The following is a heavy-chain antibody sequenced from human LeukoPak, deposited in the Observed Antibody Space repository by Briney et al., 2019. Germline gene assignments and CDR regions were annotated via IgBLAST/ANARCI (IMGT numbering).Heavy chain of an antibody. CDR1: GYTFTGYY. CDR2: INPNSGGT. D-gene: IGHD5-18*01. V-gene: IGHV1-2*02. Sequence: ASVKVSCKASGYTFTGYYMHWVRQAPGQGLEWMGWINPNSGGTNYAQKFQGRVTMTRDTSISTAYMELSRLRSDDTAVYYCARDAIPRSDNVDTAMVAGDYWGQGTLVTVSS. CDR3: ARDAIPRSDNVDTAMVAGDY. J-gene: IGHJ4*02.